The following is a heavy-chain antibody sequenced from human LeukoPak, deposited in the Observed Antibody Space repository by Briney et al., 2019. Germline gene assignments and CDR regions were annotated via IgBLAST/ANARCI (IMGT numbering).Heavy chain of an antibody. CDR1: GYTFTSYG. Sequence: ASVKVSCKASGYTFTSYGISWVRQPPGQGLEWMGWISAYNGNTSYAQKLQGRVTMTTDTSTSTAYMELRSLRSDDTAVYYCARDWYYDFWSGYYSDYWGQGTLVTVSS. CDR3: ARDWYYDFWSGYYSDY. J-gene: IGHJ4*02. CDR2: ISAYNGNT. V-gene: IGHV1-18*01. D-gene: IGHD3-3*01.